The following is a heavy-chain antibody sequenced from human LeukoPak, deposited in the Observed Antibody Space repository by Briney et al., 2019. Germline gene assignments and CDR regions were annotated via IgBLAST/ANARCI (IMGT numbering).Heavy chain of an antibody. J-gene: IGHJ5*02. Sequence: SETLSLTCTVSGGSISSSSYYWGWIRQPPGKGLEWIGRIYYSGSTYYNPSLKSRVTISVDTSKNQFSLKLSSVTAADTAVYYCARREGYCGGDCSYNWFDPWGQGTLVTVSS. CDR3: ARREGYCGGDCSYNWFDP. CDR1: GGSISSSSYY. V-gene: IGHV4-39*01. D-gene: IGHD2-21*02. CDR2: IYYSGST.